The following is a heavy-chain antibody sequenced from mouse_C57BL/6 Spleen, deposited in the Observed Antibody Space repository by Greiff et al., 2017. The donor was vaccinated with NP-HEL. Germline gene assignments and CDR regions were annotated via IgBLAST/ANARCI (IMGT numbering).Heavy chain of an antibody. V-gene: IGHV7-3*01. Sequence: EVKLMESGGGLVQPGGSLSLSCAASGFTFTDYYMSWVRQPPGKALEWLGFIRNKANGYTTEYSASVKGRFTISRDNSQSILYRQMNALRAEDSATYYCARSGDFWYFDVWGTGTTVTVSS. CDR3: ARSGDFWYFDV. CDR2: IRNKANGYTT. CDR1: GFTFTDYY. J-gene: IGHJ1*03.